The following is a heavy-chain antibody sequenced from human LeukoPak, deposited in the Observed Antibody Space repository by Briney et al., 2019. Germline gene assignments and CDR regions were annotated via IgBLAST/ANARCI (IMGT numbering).Heavy chain of an antibody. Sequence: ASVKVSCKASGYTFTGYYMHWVRQAPGQGLEWMGWINPNSGGTNYAQKFQGRVTMTRDTSISTAYMELSRLRSDDTAVYYCARNSATSSRDWFDPWGQGTLVTVSS. CDR2: INPNSGGT. CDR3: ARNSATSSRDWFDP. D-gene: IGHD4-23*01. CDR1: GYTFTGYY. J-gene: IGHJ5*02. V-gene: IGHV1-2*02.